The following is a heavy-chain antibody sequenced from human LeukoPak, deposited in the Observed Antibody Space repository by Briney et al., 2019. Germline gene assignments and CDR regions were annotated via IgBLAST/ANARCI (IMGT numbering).Heavy chain of an antibody. CDR1: GGSISSSSYY. Sequence: ASETLSLTCTVSGGSISSSSYYWGWIRQPPGKGLEWIGSIYYSGSTYYNPSLKSRVTISVDTSKNQFSLKLSSVTAADTAVYYCARGSYSGWAAPLGYWGQGTLVTVSS. CDR3: ARGSYSGWAAPLGY. V-gene: IGHV4-39*07. D-gene: IGHD3-10*01. J-gene: IGHJ4*02. CDR2: IYYSGST.